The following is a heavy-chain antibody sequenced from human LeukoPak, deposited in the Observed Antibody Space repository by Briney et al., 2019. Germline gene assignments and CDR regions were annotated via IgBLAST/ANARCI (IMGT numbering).Heavy chain of an antibody. D-gene: IGHD3-22*01. V-gene: IGHV1-18*01. CDR1: GGTFSSYA. CDR3: AREGYDSSGYYYYFDY. CDR2: ISAYNGNT. J-gene: IGHJ4*02. Sequence: ASVKVSCKASGGTFSSYAISWVRQAPGQGLEWMGWISAYNGNTNYAQKLQGRVTMTTDTSTSTAYMELRSLRSDDTAVYYCAREGYDSSGYYYYFDYWGQGTLVTVSS.